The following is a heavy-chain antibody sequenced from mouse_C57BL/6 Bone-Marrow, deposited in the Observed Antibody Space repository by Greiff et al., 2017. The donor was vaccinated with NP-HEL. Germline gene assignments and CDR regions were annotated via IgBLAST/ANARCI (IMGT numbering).Heavy chain of an antibody. V-gene: IGHV1-75*01. CDR1: GYTFTDYY. CDR2: IFPGSGST. D-gene: IGHD2-4*01. CDR3: AREDYDSRSPYYAMDY. Sequence: QVQLQQSGPELVKPGASVKISCKASGYTFTDYYINWVKQRPGQGLEWIGWIFPGSGSTYYNEKFKGKATLTVDKSSSTAYMLLSSLTSEDSAVYFCAREDYDSRSPYYAMDYWGQGTSVTVSS. J-gene: IGHJ4*01.